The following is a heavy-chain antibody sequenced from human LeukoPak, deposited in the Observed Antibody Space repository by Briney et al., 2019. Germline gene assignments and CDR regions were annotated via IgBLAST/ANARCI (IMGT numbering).Heavy chain of an antibody. D-gene: IGHD5-24*01. V-gene: IGHV4-61*02. J-gene: IGHJ4*02. CDR2: IYSSGST. CDR1: GGSINSGSYY. Sequence: SQTLSLTCTVSGGSINSGSYYWSWIRQPAGKGLEWIGRIYSSGSTYYNPSLKSRVTISVDTSKNQFSLKLSSVTAADTAVYYCARGRDGELDDWGQGTLVTVSS. CDR3: ARGRDGELDD.